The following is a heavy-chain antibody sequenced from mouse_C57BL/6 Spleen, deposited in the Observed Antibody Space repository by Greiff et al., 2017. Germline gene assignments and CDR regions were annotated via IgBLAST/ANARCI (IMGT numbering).Heavy chain of an antibody. CDR1: GYTFTSYW. CDR3: AKGLYYYGSSLWYFDV. V-gene: IGHV1-52*01. CDR2: IDPSDSET. Sequence: QVQLQQPGAELVRPGSSVKLSCKASGYTFTSYWMHWVKQRPIQGLEWIGNIDPSDSETHYNQKFKDKATLTVDKSSGTAYMQLSSLTSEDSAVYYCAKGLYYYGSSLWYFDVWGTGTTVTVSS. J-gene: IGHJ1*03. D-gene: IGHD1-1*01.